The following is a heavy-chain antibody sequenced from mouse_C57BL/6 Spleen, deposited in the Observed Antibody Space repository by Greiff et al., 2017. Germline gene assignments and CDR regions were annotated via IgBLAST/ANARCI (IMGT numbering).Heavy chain of an antibody. V-gene: IGHV5-17*01. Sequence: DVMLVESGGGLVKPGGSLKLSCAASGFTFSDYGMHWVRQAPEKGLEWVAYISSGSSTIYYADTVKGRFTISRDTAKNTLFLQKSSLRSVTTAMYYCERAGRGDYWGQGTTLTVSS. D-gene: IGHD4-1*01. CDR1: GFTFSDYG. CDR3: ERAGRGDY. CDR2: ISSGSSTI. J-gene: IGHJ2*01.